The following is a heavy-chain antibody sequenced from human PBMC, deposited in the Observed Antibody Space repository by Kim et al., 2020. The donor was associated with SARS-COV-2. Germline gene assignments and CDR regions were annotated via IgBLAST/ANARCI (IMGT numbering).Heavy chain of an antibody. J-gene: IGHJ4*02. D-gene: IGHD6-13*01. V-gene: IGHV3-30*02. CDR3: AKEGQQLVPLYYFDY. Sequence: DSVKGRFTISRDNSKNTLYLQMNSLRAEDTAVYYCAKEGQQLVPLYYFDYWGQGTLVTVSS.